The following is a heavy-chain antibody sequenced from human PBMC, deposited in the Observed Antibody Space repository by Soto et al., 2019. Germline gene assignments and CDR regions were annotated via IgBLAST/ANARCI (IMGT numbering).Heavy chain of an antibody. J-gene: IGHJ5*02. CDR2: ISSSSSYI. V-gene: IGHV3-21*01. D-gene: IGHD2-2*01. CDR1: GFTFSSYS. Sequence: GGSLRLSCAASGFTFSSYSMNWVRQAPGKGLEWVSSISSSSSYIYYADSVKGRFTISRDNAKNSLYLQMNSLRAEDTAVYYCARDLTIVVVPAANWFDPWGQGTLVTVSS. CDR3: ARDLTIVVVPAANWFDP.